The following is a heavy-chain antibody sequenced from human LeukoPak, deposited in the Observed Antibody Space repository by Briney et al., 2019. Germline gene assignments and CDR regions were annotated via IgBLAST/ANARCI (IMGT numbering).Heavy chain of an antibody. CDR2: IRYDGSNK. CDR1: GFSFSSYG. CDR3: AKEVYDFWSCYRDHYYMDV. V-gene: IGHV3-30*02. J-gene: IGHJ6*03. Sequence: GGSLRLSCAASGFSFSSYGMHWVRQAPGMGLEWVAFIRYDGSNKYYADSVKGRFTISRDNSKNTLYVQMNSLRAEDTAVYYCAKEVYDFWSCYRDHYYMDVWGKGTTVTVSS. D-gene: IGHD3-3*01.